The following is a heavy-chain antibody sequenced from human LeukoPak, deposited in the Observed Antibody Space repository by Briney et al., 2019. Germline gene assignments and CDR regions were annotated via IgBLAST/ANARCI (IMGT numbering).Heavy chain of an antibody. V-gene: IGHV4-59*08. CDR3: ARLQYTGNYYPEY. CDR1: GGSISSSY. Sequence: SETLSLTCTVSGGSISSSYWSWIRQPPGKGLEWIAYIYGSGSTNYNPSLKSRVAISVETSKNLFSLNLSSVTAADTAMYYCARLQYTGNYYPEYWGHGILVTVSS. J-gene: IGHJ4*01. CDR2: IYGSGST. D-gene: IGHD1-26*01.